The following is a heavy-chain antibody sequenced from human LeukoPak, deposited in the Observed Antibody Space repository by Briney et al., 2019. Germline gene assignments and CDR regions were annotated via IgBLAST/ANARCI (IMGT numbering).Heavy chain of an antibody. CDR2: ISSSGITI. J-gene: IGHJ3*02. CDR3: AKQCGGSDWCDAFDI. Sequence: PGGSLKLSCEASGFTFRNHDLNWVRQAPGKGLEWISYISSSGITIYYADYVKGRFTISRDNSKNTLYLQMNSLRDEDTAVYYCAKQCGGSDWCDAFDIWGQGTMVTVSS. V-gene: IGHV3-48*02. CDR1: GFTFRNHD. D-gene: IGHD6-19*01.